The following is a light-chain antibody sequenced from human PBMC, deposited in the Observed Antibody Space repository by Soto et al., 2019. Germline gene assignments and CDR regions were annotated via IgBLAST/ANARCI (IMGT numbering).Light chain of an antibody. CDR2: GAS. J-gene: IGKJ1*01. Sequence: EVMLTQSPGTLSLSPGERATLSCRASQSVSSNYLAWYQQKSGQAPRLLIYGASNRATGIPDRFSGSGSGTDFTLTIRRLEPEDFAVEYCQHYDTSPRTFGQGTKVEFK. CDR3: QHYDTSPRT. V-gene: IGKV3-20*01. CDR1: QSVSSNY.